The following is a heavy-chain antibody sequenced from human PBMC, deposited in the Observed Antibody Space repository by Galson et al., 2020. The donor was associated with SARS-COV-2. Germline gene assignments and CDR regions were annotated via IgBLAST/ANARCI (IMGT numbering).Heavy chain of an antibody. CDR1: GYSFANYW. J-gene: IGHJ4*02. V-gene: IGHV5-51*01. CDR3: VRHGGTSILNYFDY. D-gene: IGHD6-25*01. CDR2: IYPGDSDT. Sequence: GESLKISCEGSGYSFANYWIGWVRQMPGKGLEWMGIIYPGDSDTRYSPSFQGQVTISADKSINTAYLQWSSLKASDTAMYYCVRHGGTSILNYFDYWGQGTLVTVSS.